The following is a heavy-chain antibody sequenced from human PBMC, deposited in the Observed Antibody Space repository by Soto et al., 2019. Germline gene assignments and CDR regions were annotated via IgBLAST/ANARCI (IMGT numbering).Heavy chain of an antibody. D-gene: IGHD7-27*01. Sequence: QVNLQESGPGLVKPSETLSLTCSVSGGSINNHYWSWIRQPPGKGLEWIGYVYYTGSTNYNPSLMSRVSMSVVTSKNHFSLTLTSRTAADTAIYYCTRANWYSEYWGQGTLVTVSS. V-gene: IGHV4-59*11. CDR2: VYYTGST. J-gene: IGHJ4*02. CDR1: GGSINNHY. CDR3: TRANWYSEY.